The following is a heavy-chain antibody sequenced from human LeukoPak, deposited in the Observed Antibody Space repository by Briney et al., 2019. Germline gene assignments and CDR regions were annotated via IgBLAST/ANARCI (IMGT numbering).Heavy chain of an antibody. D-gene: IGHD6-6*01. Sequence: ASVKVSCKASGYTSTSYGISWVRQAPGPGLEGMGWISAYNGNTNYAKKLQGRVTMTTDTSTSTAYMELKSLRSDDTAVYYCARIRGDSSSFDYWGQGTLVTVSS. J-gene: IGHJ4*02. CDR1: GYTSTSYG. CDR3: ARIRGDSSSFDY. V-gene: IGHV1-18*01. CDR2: ISAYNGNT.